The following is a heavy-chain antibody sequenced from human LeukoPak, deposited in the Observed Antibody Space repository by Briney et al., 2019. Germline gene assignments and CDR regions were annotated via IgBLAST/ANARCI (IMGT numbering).Heavy chain of an antibody. Sequence: SETLSLTCTVSGGSISSYYWSWIRQPPGKGLEWIGYIYYSGSTNYNPSLKSRVTISVDTSKNQFSLKLSSVTAADTAVYYCARVHGANYCYYGMDVWGQGTTVTVSS. D-gene: IGHD4-17*01. CDR1: GGSISSYY. CDR2: IYYSGST. J-gene: IGHJ6*02. CDR3: ARVHGANYCYYGMDV. V-gene: IGHV4-59*01.